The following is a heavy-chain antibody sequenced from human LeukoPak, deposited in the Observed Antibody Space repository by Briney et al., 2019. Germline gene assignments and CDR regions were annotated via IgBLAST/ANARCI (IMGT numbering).Heavy chain of an antibody. D-gene: IGHD2-2*01. CDR3: AREKGSSTRRDYYYYYGMDV. J-gene: IGHJ6*02. Sequence: GASVKVSCKAAVYTFTGYYMHWGREGPGQGLEWVGWINPNSGGTNYAQKFQGRVTMTRDTSISTAYMELSRLRSDDTAVYYCAREKGSSTRRDYYYYYGMDVWGQGTTVTVSS. V-gene: IGHV1-2*02. CDR2: INPNSGGT. CDR1: VYTFTGYY.